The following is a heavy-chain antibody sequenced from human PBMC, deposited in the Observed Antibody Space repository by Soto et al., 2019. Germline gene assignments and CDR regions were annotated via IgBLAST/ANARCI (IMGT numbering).Heavy chain of an antibody. Sequence: TLSLTCTVSGGSISSSSYYWGWIRQPPGKGLEWIGSIYYSGSTYYNPSLKSRVTISVDTSKNQFSLKLSSVTAADTAVYYCARRNSYGHFDYWGQGTLVTVSS. CDR1: GGSISSSSYY. D-gene: IGHD5-18*01. J-gene: IGHJ4*02. V-gene: IGHV4-39*01. CDR2: IYYSGST. CDR3: ARRNSYGHFDY.